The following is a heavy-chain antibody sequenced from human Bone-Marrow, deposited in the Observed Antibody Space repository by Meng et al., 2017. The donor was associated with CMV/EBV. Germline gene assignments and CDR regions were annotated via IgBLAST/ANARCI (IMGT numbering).Heavy chain of an antibody. CDR3: AIQQQPNLFDY. J-gene: IGHJ4*02. D-gene: IGHD6-13*01. CDR2: ISGSGGST. V-gene: IGHV3-23*01. Sequence: GESLKISCAASGFTFSSYAMSWVRQAPGKGLEWVSAISGSGGSTYYADSVKGRFTISRDNSKNTLYLQMNSLRAEDTAVYYCAIQQQPNLFDYWGQGTRVTVSS. CDR1: GFTFSSYA.